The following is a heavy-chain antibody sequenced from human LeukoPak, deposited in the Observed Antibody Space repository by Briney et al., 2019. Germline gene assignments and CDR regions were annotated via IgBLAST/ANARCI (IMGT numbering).Heavy chain of an antibody. CDR3: AKMGDSTSSFYFDY. J-gene: IGHJ4*02. CDR2: IYHSGPT. Sequence: KPSETLSLTCTVSGDSISSGGYYWNWIRQPPGKGLEWIGYIYHSGPTYYNPSLKSRVTMSVDRSKNQFSLKLSSVTAADTAVYYCAKMGDSTSSFYFDYWGQGTLVSVSS. D-gene: IGHD6-6*01. V-gene: IGHV4-30-2*01. CDR1: GDSISSGGYY.